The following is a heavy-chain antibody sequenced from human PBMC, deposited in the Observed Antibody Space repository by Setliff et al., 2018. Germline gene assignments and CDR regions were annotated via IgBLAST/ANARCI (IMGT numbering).Heavy chain of an antibody. CDR3: ARGRGSGGNPLWY. CDR2: INRRGST. Sequence: PSETLSLTCTVSGGSVNSGYDNWNWLRQPAGKGLEWIGHINRRGSTNFTPSLKSRVTISLDTSKNQFSLRLSSVTAADTAVYYCARGRGSGGNPLWYWGQGTLVTVSS. CDR1: GGSVNSGYDN. D-gene: IGHD2-15*01. V-gene: IGHV4-61*10. J-gene: IGHJ4*02.